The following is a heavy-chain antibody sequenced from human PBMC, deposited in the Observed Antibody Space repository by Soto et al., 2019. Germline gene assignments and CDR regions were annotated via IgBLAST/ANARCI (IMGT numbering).Heavy chain of an antibody. D-gene: IGHD3-3*01. V-gene: IGHV4-59*01. Sequence: SETLSLTCTVSGGSIGSYYWSWIRQPPGKGLEWIGYIYYSGSTNYNPSLKSRVTISVDTSKNQFSLKLSSVTAADTAVYYCASQTRYYDFWSGYPKGYYMDVWGKGTXVTVSS. CDR1: GGSIGSYY. CDR2: IYYSGST. J-gene: IGHJ6*03. CDR3: ASQTRYYDFWSGYPKGYYMDV.